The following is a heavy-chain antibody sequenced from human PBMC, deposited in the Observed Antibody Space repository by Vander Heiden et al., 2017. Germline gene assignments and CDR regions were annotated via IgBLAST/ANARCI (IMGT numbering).Heavy chain of an antibody. J-gene: IGHJ6*02. D-gene: IGHD3-16*01. CDR3: ARDLGGMDV. CDR1: GFTVSSYG. Sequence: QVQLVESGGGVVQPGRSLRLSCAASGFTVSSYGTHWVRQAPGKGLEWVAIIWYDGSNKYYADSVKGRFTISRDNSKNMLYLQMNSLRAEDTAVYYCARDLGGMDVWGQGTTVTVSS. CDR2: IWYDGSNK. V-gene: IGHV3-33*01.